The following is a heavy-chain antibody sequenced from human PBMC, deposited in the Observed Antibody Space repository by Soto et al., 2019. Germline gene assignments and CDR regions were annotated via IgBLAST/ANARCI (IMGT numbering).Heavy chain of an antibody. Sequence: PGGSLRLSCAASGFTVSSNYMTWVRQAPGKGLEWVSINSSSSDTYYADSVKGRFTISRDNAKNSLYLQMNSLRAEDTAVYYCARDQSIVVVPAAMHPPDYWGQGTLVTVSS. CDR1: GFTVSSNY. CDR2: INSSSSDT. CDR3: ARDQSIVVVPAAMHPPDY. V-gene: IGHV3-21*01. J-gene: IGHJ4*02. D-gene: IGHD2-2*01.